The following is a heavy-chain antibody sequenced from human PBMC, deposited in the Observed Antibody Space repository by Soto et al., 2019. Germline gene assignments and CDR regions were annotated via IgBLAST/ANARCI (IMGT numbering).Heavy chain of an antibody. CDR3: ARDRRYCSGTTCYATYYYYYGMDV. D-gene: IGHD2-2*01. J-gene: IGHJ6*02. CDR2: ISYDGTNK. CDR1: GITLKNYA. Sequence: HPGGSLRLSCAASGITLKNYAMHWVRQAPGKGLEWVALISYDGTNKYYPDSVKGRFTISRDNSKNTLCLHMNSLRAEDTAVYYCARDRRYCSGTTCYATYYYYYGMDVWGQGTTFTVSS. V-gene: IGHV3-30-3*01.